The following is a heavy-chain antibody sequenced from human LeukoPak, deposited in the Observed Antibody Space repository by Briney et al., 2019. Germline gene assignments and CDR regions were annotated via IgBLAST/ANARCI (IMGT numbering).Heavy chain of an antibody. D-gene: IGHD6-19*01. CDR3: ARVAGWAPFDY. V-gene: IGHV3-74*01. CDR2: INSDGSST. CDR1: GFTFSRYW. Sequence: GGSLRLSYAASGFTFSRYWMHWVRQAPGKGLVWVSHINSDGSSTRYADSVKGRFTISRDNAKNTLYLQMNSLSAEDTAVYYCARVAGWAPFDYWGQGTLVTVSS. J-gene: IGHJ4*02.